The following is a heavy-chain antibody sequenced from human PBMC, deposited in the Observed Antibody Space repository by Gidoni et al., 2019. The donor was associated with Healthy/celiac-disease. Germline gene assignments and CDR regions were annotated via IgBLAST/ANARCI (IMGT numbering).Heavy chain of an antibody. J-gene: IGHJ4*02. CDR2: IYYSGST. Sequence: QVQLQESGPGLVKPSETLSLTCPVSGGSISSYYWSWIRQPPGKGLEWIGYIYYSGSTNYNPSLKSRVTISVDTSKNQFSLKLSSVTAADTAVYYCARGSMGYYDFWSDDPPALFDYWGQGTLVTVSS. V-gene: IGHV4-59*01. CDR1: GGSISSYY. D-gene: IGHD3-3*01. CDR3: ARGSMGYYDFWSDDPPALFDY.